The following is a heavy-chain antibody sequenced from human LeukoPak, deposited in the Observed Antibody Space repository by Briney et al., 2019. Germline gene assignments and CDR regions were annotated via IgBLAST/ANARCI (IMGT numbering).Heavy chain of an antibody. Sequence: GGSLRLSCAASGFTIGNYAMSWVRQAPGKGLEWVSAIRGGGSDTFFADAVKGRCTISRDNSKNTLYLQMNSLRAEDTAVYYCAKSGTNYNNYKGLDVWGQGTTDTVSS. CDR2: IRGGGSDT. V-gene: IGHV3-23*01. CDR1: GFTIGNYA. D-gene: IGHD1-7*01. CDR3: AKSGTNYNNYKGLDV. J-gene: IGHJ6*02.